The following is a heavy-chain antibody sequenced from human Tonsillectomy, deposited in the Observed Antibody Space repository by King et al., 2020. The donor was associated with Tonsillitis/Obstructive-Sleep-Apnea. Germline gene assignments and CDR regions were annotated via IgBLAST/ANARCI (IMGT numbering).Heavy chain of an antibody. V-gene: IGHV1-2*02. CDR3: ARDINYYDSSGYYAQTQDAFDI. CDR1: GYTFTGYY. J-gene: IGHJ3*02. CDR2: INPNSGGT. Sequence: QLVQSGAEVKKPGASVKVSCKASGYTFTGYYMHWVRQAPGQGLEWMGWINPNSGGTNYAQKFQGRVTMIRDTSISTAYMELSRLRSDDTAVYYCARDINYYDSSGYYAQTQDAFDIWGQGTMVTVSS. D-gene: IGHD3-22*01.